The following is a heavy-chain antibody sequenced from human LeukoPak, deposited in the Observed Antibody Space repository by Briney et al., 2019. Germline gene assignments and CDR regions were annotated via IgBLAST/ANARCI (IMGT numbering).Heavy chain of an antibody. J-gene: IGHJ6*03. V-gene: IGHV1-8*02. Sequence: ASVKVSCKASGYTFTGYYMHWVRQAPGQGLEWMGWINPNSGNTGYAQKFQGRVTMTRNTSISTAYMELSSLRSEDTAVYYCARGLYCSSSTCYAAYYYYYYMDVWGKGTTVTISS. CDR3: ARGLYCSSSTCYAAYYYYYYMDV. D-gene: IGHD2-2*01. CDR1: GYTFTGYY. CDR2: INPNSGNT.